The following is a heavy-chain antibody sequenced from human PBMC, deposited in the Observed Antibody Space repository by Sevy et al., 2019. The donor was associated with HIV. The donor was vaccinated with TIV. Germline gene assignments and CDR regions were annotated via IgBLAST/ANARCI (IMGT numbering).Heavy chain of an antibody. V-gene: IGHV1-18*01. D-gene: IGHD1-26*01. CDR2: ITAYNGNT. Sequence: ASVKVSCKASDYTFTNYHITWVRQAPGQGLEWMGWITAYNGNTNYAQRLQGRVTMTTDTSTSTAYMELRSLRSDDTAVYYCARAPSGSQGPGQYFHHWGQGTLVTVSS. J-gene: IGHJ1*01. CDR1: DYTFTNYH. CDR3: ARAPSGSQGPGQYFHH.